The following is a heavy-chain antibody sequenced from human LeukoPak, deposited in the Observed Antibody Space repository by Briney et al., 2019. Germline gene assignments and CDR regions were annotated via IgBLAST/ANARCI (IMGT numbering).Heavy chain of an antibody. Sequence: SVKVSCKASGGTFSSYAISWVRQAPGQGLEWMGGIIPIFGTANYAQKFQGRVTITTDESTSTAYMELSSLRSEDTAVYYCARDGYNLGDAFDIWGQGTTVTVSS. J-gene: IGHJ3*02. CDR3: ARDGYNLGDAFDI. V-gene: IGHV1-69*05. CDR2: IIPIFGTA. CDR1: GGTFSSYA. D-gene: IGHD5-24*01.